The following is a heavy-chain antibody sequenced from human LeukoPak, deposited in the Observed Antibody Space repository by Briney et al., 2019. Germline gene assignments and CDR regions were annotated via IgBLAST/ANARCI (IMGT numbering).Heavy chain of an antibody. CDR3: AKEGKQLRFLEYYGMDV. CDR1: GFTFSSYA. J-gene: IGHJ6*02. CDR2: ISGSGGST. D-gene: IGHD3-3*01. Sequence: GGSLRLSCAASGFTFSSYAMSWVRQAPGKGLEWVSAISGSGGSTYCADSVKGRFTISRDNSKNTLYLQMNSLRAEDTAVYYCAKEGKQLRFLEYYGMDVWGQGTTVTVSS. V-gene: IGHV3-23*01.